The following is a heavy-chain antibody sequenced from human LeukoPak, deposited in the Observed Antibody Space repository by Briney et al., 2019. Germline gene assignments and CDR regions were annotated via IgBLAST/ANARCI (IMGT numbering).Heavy chain of an antibody. CDR2: INHSGST. CDR3: ARGDVTMDAFDI. CDR1: GGSFSGYY. V-gene: IGHV4-34*01. D-gene: IGHD4/OR15-4a*01. Sequence: SETLSLTCAVYGGSFSGYYWSWIRQPPGKGLEWIGEINHSGSTNYNPSLRSRVTISVDTSKNQFSLKLSSVTAADTAVYYCARGDVTMDAFDIWGQGTMVTASS. J-gene: IGHJ3*02.